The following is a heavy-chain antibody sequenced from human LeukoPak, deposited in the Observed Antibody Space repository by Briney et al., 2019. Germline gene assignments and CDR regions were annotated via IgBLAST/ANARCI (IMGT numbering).Heavy chain of an antibody. CDR3: ARQPGPGERGQKSFPPRTPDY. J-gene: IGHJ4*02. CDR1: GFTFSSYW. CDR2: IKQDGSEK. D-gene: IGHD4-17*01. Sequence: PGGSLRLSCAASGFTFSSYWMSWVRQAPGKGLEWVANIKQDGSEKYYVDSVKGRFTISRDNAKNSLYLQMNSLRAEDTAVYYCARQPGPGERGQKSFPPRTPDYGGQETLVTVPS. V-gene: IGHV3-7*01.